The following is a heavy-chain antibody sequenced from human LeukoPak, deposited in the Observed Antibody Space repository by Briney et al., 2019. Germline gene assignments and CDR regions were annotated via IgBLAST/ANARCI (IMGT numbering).Heavy chain of an antibody. CDR3: ARGVDSAYAFDF. D-gene: IGHD2-15*01. J-gene: IGHJ4*02. V-gene: IGHV3-53*01. CDR2: LFGGRST. Sequence: GGSLRLSCAASGFTVRTNYMSWVRQAPGKGLEWVSFLFGGRSTYYADSVKGRFTISRDDSKNTLFLQMNSVRAEYTAVYYCARGVDSAYAFDFWGQGNLVTVSS. CDR1: GFTVRTNY.